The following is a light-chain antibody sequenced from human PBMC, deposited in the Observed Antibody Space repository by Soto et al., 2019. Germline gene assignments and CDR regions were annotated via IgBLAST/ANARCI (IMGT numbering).Light chain of an antibody. V-gene: IGLV2-14*01. J-gene: IGLJ1*01. CDR3: SSYTTSAPSV. CDR2: EVT. Sequence: QSVRTLTSSICRAVGEWGSSSVTGTSSYVGGYHYVSWYQHHPGRAPKLIIYEVTIRPSGVSNRFSGSKSGNTASRTISGLQAEYEAHYYCSSYTTSAPSVFGSG. CDR1: SSYVGGYHY.